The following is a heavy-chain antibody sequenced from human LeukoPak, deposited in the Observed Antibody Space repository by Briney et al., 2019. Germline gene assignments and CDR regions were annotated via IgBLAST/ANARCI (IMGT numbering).Heavy chain of an antibody. V-gene: IGHV4-39*01. CDR2: IYYSGST. CDR1: GGSISSSSYY. J-gene: IGHJ5*02. D-gene: IGHD3-9*01. CDR3: ARVRDYDILTGYYKGLGWFDP. Sequence: PSETLSLTCTVPGGSISSSSYYWGWIRQPPGKGLEWIGSIYYSGSTYYNPSLKSRVTISVDTSKNQFSLKLSSVTAADTAVYYCARVRDYDILTGYYKGLGWFDPWGQGTLVTVSS.